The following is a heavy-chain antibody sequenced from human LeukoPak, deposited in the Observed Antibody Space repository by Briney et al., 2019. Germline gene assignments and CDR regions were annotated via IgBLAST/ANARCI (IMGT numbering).Heavy chain of an antibody. J-gene: IGHJ4*02. D-gene: IGHD3-10*01. CDR1: GFTFNSYA. V-gene: IGHV3-23*01. CDR2: ISGSGDRT. CDR3: AKDLYYYGSGSPFDY. Sequence: PGGSLRLSCAASGFTFNSYAMSWVRQAPGQGLEWVSSISGSGDRTYYADSLKGRFSISRDNSKNTVYLQMNSLRAEDTAVYYCAKDLYYYGSGSPFDYWGQGTLVTVSS.